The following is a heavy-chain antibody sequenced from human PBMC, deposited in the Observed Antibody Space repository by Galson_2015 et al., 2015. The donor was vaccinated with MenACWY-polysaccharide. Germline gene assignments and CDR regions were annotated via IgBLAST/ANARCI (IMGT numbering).Heavy chain of an antibody. CDR2: IYNDGRI. D-gene: IGHD1-26*01. Sequence: SETLSLTCPVSSGSFTSGNYYWGWIRQPPGKGLEYIVTIYNDGRIYKSPSLKSRVSISVDRSKKQFSLKLTSVAAADTAIYYCARGVGTTGFDSWGQGSLVTVSS. J-gene: IGHJ4*02. V-gene: IGHV4-39*07. CDR1: SGSFTSGNYY. CDR3: ARGVGTTGFDS.